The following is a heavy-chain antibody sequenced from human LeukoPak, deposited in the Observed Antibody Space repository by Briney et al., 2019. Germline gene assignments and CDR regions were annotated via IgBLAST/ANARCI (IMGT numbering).Heavy chain of an antibody. V-gene: IGHV3-23*01. D-gene: IGHD1-26*01. CDR3: AGPVGASQNDY. J-gene: IGHJ4*02. Sequence: GGSLRFSCAASGFTFSSYAMSWVRQAPGKGLEWVSAISGSGGSTYYADSVKGRFTISRDNSKNTLYLQMNSLRAEDTAVYYCAGPVGASQNDYWGQGTLVTVSS. CDR2: ISGSGGST. CDR1: GFTFSSYA.